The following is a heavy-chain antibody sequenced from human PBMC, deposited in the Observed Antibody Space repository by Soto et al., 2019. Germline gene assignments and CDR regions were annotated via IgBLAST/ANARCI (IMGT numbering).Heavy chain of an antibody. CDR3: ARYYYDSSGYANDAFDI. J-gene: IGHJ3*02. CDR1: GGSISSYY. D-gene: IGHD3-22*01. Sequence: SETLSLTCTVSGGSISSYYWSWIRQPPGKGLEWIGYIYYSGSTNYNPSLKSRVTISVDTSKNQFSLKLSSVTAAGTAVYYCARYYYDSSGYANDAFDIWGQGTMVTVSS. V-gene: IGHV4-59*01. CDR2: IYYSGST.